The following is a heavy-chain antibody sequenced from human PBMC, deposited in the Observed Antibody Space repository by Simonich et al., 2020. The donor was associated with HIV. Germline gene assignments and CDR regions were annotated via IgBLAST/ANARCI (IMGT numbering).Heavy chain of an antibody. Sequence: EVQLVESGGGLVKPGGSLRLSCAASGFTFSSYSMNWVRQAPGKGLEWVSSISSSSSYIYYEDSVKGRFTISRDNAKNSLYLKMNSLRAEDTAVYYCARDGRKGSSTSCSDYWGQGTLVTVSS. CDR2: ISSSSSYI. D-gene: IGHD2-2*01. J-gene: IGHJ4*02. CDR1: GFTFSSYS. CDR3: ARDGRKGSSTSCSDY. V-gene: IGHV3-21*01.